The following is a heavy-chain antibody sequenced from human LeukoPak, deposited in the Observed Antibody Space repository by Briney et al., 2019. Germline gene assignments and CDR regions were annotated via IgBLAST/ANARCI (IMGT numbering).Heavy chain of an antibody. V-gene: IGHV1-69*13. CDR3: ARAEYYYDSSGYYY. CDR2: VIPKFGTT. D-gene: IGHD3-22*01. Sequence: SVKVSCKASGGTLKNYAITWVRQAPGQGLEWMGGVIPKFGTTNYAQNFQGRVTIVADDSKNNVYMELSSLGSEDSAVYYCARAEYYYDSSGYYYWGQGTLVTVSS. CDR1: GGTLKNYA. J-gene: IGHJ4*02.